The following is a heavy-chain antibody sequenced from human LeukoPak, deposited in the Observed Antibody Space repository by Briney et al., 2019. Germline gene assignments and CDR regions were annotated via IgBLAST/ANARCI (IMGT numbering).Heavy chain of an antibody. V-gene: IGHV3-23*01. Sequence: GSLRLSCAASGFTFSSYAMSWVRQAPGKGLEWVSAISGSGGSTYYADSVKGRFTISRDNSKNTLYLQMNSLRAEDTAVYYCVKVFLSWELPYYFDYWGQGTLVTVSS. CDR2: ISGSGGST. J-gene: IGHJ4*02. D-gene: IGHD1-26*01. CDR3: VKVFLSWELPYYFDY. CDR1: GFTFSSYA.